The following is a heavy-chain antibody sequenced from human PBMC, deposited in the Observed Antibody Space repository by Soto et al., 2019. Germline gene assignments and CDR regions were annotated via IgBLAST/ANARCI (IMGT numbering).Heavy chain of an antibody. V-gene: IGHV1-18*01. J-gene: IGHJ4*02. CDR1: GYTFTSYG. D-gene: IGHD5-18*01. CDR2: ISAYNGNT. Sequence: ASVKVSCKASGYTFTSYGISWVRQAPGQGLEWMGWISAYNGNTNYAQKLQGRVTMTTDTSTSTAYMELRSLRSDDTAVYYCVVDTPLVTPGYWGKGTLVPVAS. CDR3: VVDTPLVTPGY.